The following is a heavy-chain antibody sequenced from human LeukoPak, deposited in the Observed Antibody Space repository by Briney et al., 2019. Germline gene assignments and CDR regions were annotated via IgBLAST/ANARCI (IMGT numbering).Heavy chain of an antibody. CDR1: GGSISSSGYY. J-gene: IGHJ4*02. D-gene: IGHD2-2*01. V-gene: IGHV4-39*07. CDR3: ARTQFVVVPAAMSVYFDY. CDR2: IYYGGST. Sequence: SETLSLTCTVSGGSISSSGYYWGWIRQPPGRGLEWIGNIYYGGSTYYNPSLKSRVTISVDTSRNQFSLKLSSVTAADTAVYYCARTQFVVVPAAMSVYFDYWGQGTLVTVSS.